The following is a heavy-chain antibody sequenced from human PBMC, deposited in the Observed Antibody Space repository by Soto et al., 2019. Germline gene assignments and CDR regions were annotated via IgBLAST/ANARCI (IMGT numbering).Heavy chain of an antibody. CDR1: GLIFSDYH. CDR2: IRRKANSYIT. CDR3: AMLGGWSGGSGGMEV. D-gene: IGHD3-10*02. Sequence: EVQLVESGGGLVQPGGSLRLSCAASGLIFSDYHMDWVRQAPGKGLEWVGRIRRKANSYITEYAASVKGRFTISIDDSKNSLYVQMNGLKSEDTAVYYCAMLGGWSGGSGGMEVGGQWTTVTVSS. V-gene: IGHV3-72*01. J-gene: IGHJ6*02.